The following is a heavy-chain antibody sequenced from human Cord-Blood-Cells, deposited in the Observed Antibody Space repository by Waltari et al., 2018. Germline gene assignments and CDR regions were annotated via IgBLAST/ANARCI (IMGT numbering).Heavy chain of an antibody. D-gene: IGHD1-26*01. J-gene: IGHJ4*02. Sequence: QVQLVESGGGVVQPGRSLRLSCAASGFTSSSYAMHWVSQAPGKGLEWVAVISYDGSNKYYADSVKGRFTISRDNSKNTLYLQMNSLRAEDTAVYYCARARIVGATYYFDYWGQGTLVTVSS. CDR2: ISYDGSNK. V-gene: IGHV3-30-3*01. CDR3: ARARIVGATYYFDY. CDR1: GFTSSSYA.